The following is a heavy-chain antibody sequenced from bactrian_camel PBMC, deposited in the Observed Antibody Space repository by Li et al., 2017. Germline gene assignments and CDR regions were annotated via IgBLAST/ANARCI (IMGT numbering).Heavy chain of an antibody. CDR3: GADLGCKARVAWRKGWALADY. D-gene: IGHD1*01. Sequence: VQLVESGGGSVQAGGSLRLSCVATGNTIGWQFDCMAWFRQAPGKEKEGVAVVDSRGTASYTETAKGRFTISKDRAKNTLYLQMNTLKPEDTAMYYCGADLGCKARVAWRKGWALADYWGQGTQVTVS. V-gene: IGHV3S53*01. J-gene: IGHJ4*01. CDR2: VDSRGTA. CDR1: GNTIGWQFDC.